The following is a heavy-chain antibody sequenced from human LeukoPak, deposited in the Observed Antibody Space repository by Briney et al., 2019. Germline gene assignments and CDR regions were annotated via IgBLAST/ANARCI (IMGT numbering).Heavy chain of an antibody. V-gene: IGHV4-4*02. CDR3: ARDRWSSVTTDAFDI. D-gene: IGHD4-17*01. CDR2: IYHSGST. CDR1: GGSISSSNW. Sequence: PSETLSLTCAVSGGSISSSNWWSWVRQPPGKGLEWIGEIYHSGSTNCNPSLKSRVTISVDKSKNQLSLKLSSVTAADTAVYYCARDRWSSVTTDAFDIWGQGTMVTVSS. J-gene: IGHJ3*02.